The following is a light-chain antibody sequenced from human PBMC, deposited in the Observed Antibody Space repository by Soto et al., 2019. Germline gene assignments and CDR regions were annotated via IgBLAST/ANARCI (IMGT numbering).Light chain of an antibody. CDR1: QSVSNN. J-gene: IGKJ2*01. V-gene: IGKV3-15*01. CDR3: HQYNHWPPLYS. Sequence: EVVLTQSPGTLSMSPGERATLSCRASQSVSNNLAWYQQKPGQAPRLLIYGDSTRATGVPARFSGSGSGTEFTLTITGLQSEDIAIYYCHQYNHWPPLYSFGQGPRLEIK. CDR2: GDS.